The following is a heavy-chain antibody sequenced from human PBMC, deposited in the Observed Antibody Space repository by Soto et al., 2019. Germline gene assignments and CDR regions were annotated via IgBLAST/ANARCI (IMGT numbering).Heavy chain of an antibody. V-gene: IGHV3-30*18. CDR3: AKAVGYCSSSSCRDYYYYYGMDV. J-gene: IGHJ6*02. D-gene: IGHD2-2*01. CDR1: GFTFSNYG. Sequence: QVQLMESGGGLVQPGRSLRLSCAASGFTFSNYGMHWVRQAPGKGLEWVSVISYDGSNKYYADSVKGRFTISRDNSKNTLYLQMNSLRAEDTAVYYCAKAVGYCSSSSCRDYYYYYGMDVWGQGTTVTVSS. CDR2: ISYDGSNK.